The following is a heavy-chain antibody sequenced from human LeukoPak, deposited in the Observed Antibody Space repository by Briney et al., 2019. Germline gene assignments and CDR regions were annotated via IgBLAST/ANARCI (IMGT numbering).Heavy chain of an antibody. Sequence: KASETLSLTCTVSGGSISSSSYYWGWIRQPPGKGLEWIGSFYYSGSTYYNPSLKSRVTISVDTSKNQFSLKLSSVTAADTAVYYCARSQFGDGWFDPWGQGTLVTVSS. V-gene: IGHV4-39*07. CDR2: FYYSGST. D-gene: IGHD3-10*01. CDR3: ARSQFGDGWFDP. J-gene: IGHJ5*02. CDR1: GGSISSSSYY.